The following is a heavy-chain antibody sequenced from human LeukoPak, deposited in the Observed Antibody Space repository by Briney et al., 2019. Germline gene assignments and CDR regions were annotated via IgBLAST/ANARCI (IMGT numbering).Heavy chain of an antibody. CDR1: GGSISSGGYY. CDR3: ARRRGVAVAGTFDY. J-gene: IGHJ4*02. CDR2: IYHSGST. V-gene: IGHV4-30-2*01. D-gene: IGHD6-19*01. Sequence: SETLSLTCTVSGGSISSGGYYWSWIRQPPGKGLEWIGYIYHSGSTYYNPSLKSRVTISVDRSKNQFSLKLSSVTAGDTAVYYCARRRGVAVAGTFDYWGQGTLVTVSS.